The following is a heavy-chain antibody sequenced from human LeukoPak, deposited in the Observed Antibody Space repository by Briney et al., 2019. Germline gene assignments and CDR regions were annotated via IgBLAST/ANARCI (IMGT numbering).Heavy chain of an antibody. J-gene: IGHJ6*03. Sequence: GASVKVSCKASGYTFTSYDINWVRQATGQGLEWMGWMNPNSGNTGYAQKFQGRVTITRNTSISTAYMELSSLRSEDTAVYYCARALSSSGWHSYYYYYYMDVWGKGTTVTVSS. CDR1: GYTFTSYD. CDR2: MNPNSGNT. D-gene: IGHD6-19*01. CDR3: ARALSSSGWHSYYYYYYMDV. V-gene: IGHV1-8*03.